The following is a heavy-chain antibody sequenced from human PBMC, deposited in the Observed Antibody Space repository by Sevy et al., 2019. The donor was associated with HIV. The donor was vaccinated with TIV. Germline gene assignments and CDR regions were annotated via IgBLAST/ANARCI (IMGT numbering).Heavy chain of an antibody. CDR3: ARDGGDYDYIWGSYRYFDY. CDR1: GFTFSSYW. D-gene: IGHD3-16*02. J-gene: IGHJ4*02. V-gene: IGHV3-74*01. Sequence: GGSLRLSCAASGFTFSSYWMHWVRQAPGKGLVWVSRINSDGSSTSYADSVKGRFTISRDNAKNTLYLQMNSLRAEDTAVYYCARDGGDYDYIWGSYRYFDYWGQGTLVTVS. CDR2: INSDGSST.